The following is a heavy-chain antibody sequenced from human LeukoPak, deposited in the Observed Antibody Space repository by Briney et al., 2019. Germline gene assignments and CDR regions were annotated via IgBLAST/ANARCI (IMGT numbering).Heavy chain of an antibody. Sequence: PSETLSLTCAVYGGSFSGYYWSWIRQPPGKGLEWIGEINHSGSTNYNPSLKSRVTISVDTFKNQFSLKLSSVTAADTAVYYCARGRSVVVPAAMRTSYGMDVWGQGTTVTVSS. CDR2: INHSGST. J-gene: IGHJ6*02. D-gene: IGHD2-2*01. CDR1: GGSFSGYY. CDR3: ARGRSVVVPAAMRTSYGMDV. V-gene: IGHV4-34*01.